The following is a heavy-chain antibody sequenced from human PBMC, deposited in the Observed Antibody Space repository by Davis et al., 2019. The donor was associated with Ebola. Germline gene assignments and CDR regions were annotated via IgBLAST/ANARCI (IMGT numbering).Heavy chain of an antibody. D-gene: IGHD3-22*01. CDR2: IYYSGST. V-gene: IGHV4-39*01. Sequence: MPGGSLRLSCTVSGGSISSSSYYWGRIRQPPGKGLEWIGSIYYSGSTYYNPSLKSRVTISVDTSKNQFSLKLSSVTAADTAVYYCASPYYDSSGYYYFDYWGQGTLVTVSS. CDR3: ASPYYDSSGYYYFDY. CDR1: GGSISSSSYY. J-gene: IGHJ4*02.